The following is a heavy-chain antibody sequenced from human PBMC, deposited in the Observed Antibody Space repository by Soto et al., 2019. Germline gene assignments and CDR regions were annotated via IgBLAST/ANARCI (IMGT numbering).Heavy chain of an antibody. V-gene: IGHV4-34*01. CDR3: ARVKRFGELIWFDP. CDR1: GGSFSDYY. Sequence: QVQLQQWGAGLLKPSETLSLTCAVYGGSFSDYYWSWIRQPPGKGLEWIGEINHSGSTNYNPSLKRRVTISVDTSKNQFSLKLSSVTAADTAVYYCARVKRFGELIWFDPWGQGTLVTVSS. D-gene: IGHD3-10*01. J-gene: IGHJ5*02. CDR2: INHSGST.